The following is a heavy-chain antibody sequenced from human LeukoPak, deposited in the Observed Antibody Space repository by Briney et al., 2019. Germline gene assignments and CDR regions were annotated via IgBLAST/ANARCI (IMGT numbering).Heavy chain of an antibody. Sequence: GRSLRLSCAASGFTFDDDAMHWVRQAPGKGLEWVAGISWNSGSIGYADSVKGRFTISRDNAKNSLYLQMNSLRSEDTALYYCAKDLRPMIVVGGFNHWDQGTLVTVSS. CDR3: AKDLRPMIVVGGFNH. D-gene: IGHD3-22*01. CDR2: ISWNSGSI. J-gene: IGHJ4*02. CDR1: GFTFDDDA. V-gene: IGHV3-9*01.